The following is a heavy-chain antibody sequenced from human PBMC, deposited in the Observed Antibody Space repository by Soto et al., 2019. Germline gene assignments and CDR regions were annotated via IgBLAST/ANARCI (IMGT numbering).Heavy chain of an antibody. D-gene: IGHD1-26*01. Sequence: EVQLLESGGGLVQPGGSLRLSCAASGFTFSSYAMSWVRQAPGKGLEWVSGIGSSGSGTYYADSVKGRFTISRDNSENTLYLQMNTLRAEDTAVYYCAKENSGSYFLFDYWGQGTLVTVSS. CDR3: AKENSGSYFLFDY. J-gene: IGHJ4*02. CDR2: IGSSGSGT. CDR1: GFTFSSYA. V-gene: IGHV3-23*01.